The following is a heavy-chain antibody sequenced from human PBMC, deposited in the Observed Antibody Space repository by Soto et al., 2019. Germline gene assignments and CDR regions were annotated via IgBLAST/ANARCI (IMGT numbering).Heavy chain of an antibody. J-gene: IGHJ4*02. D-gene: IGHD3-10*01. V-gene: IGHV3-23*05. Sequence: PGGSLRLSCAASGFIFSTYTMNWVRQVPGKGLEWVSGISQPGKETWYADSVKGRFTISRDNSKNFLFLQMNSLRVEDTGIYYCTTLLLGDRSKDSLRDYWGPGALVTVSS. CDR2: ISQPGKET. CDR1: GFIFSTYT. CDR3: TTLLLGDRSKDSLRDY.